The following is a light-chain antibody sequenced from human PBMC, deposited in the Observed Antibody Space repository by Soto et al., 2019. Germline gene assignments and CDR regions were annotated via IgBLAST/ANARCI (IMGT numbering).Light chain of an antibody. Sequence: EIVMTQSPATLSVSPGERATLSCRASQSVSSNLAWYQQKPGQAPRLLIYGASTRATGIPARFSGSGSWTEFTHNNSSLQSEDFEGYYCQPYNNWPPLTFGGGTKVEIK. CDR1: QSVSSN. V-gene: IGKV3-15*01. J-gene: IGKJ4*01. CDR3: QPYNNWPPLT. CDR2: GAS.